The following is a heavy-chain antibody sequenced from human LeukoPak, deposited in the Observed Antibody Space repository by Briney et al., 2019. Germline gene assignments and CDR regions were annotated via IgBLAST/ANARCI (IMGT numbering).Heavy chain of an antibody. D-gene: IGHD3-3*01. CDR2: ISYDGSNK. CDR3: ARADRGYDFWSGYYLLDY. CDR1: GFTFSSYA. V-gene: IGHV3-30*14. J-gene: IGHJ4*02. Sequence: GGSLRLSCAAPGFTFSSYAMHWVRQAPGKGLEWVAVISYDGSNKYYAGSVKGRFTISRDNSKNTLYLQMNSLRAEDTAVYYCARADRGYDFWSGYYLLDYWGQGTLVTVSS.